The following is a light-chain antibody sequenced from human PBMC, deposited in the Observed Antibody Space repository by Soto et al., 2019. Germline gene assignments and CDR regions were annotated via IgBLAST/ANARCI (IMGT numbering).Light chain of an antibody. V-gene: IGLV1-40*01. CDR1: SSNIGAGYD. Sequence: QSVLTQPPSVSGAPGQRVTISCTGNSSNIGAGYDVHWYQQVPGTAPKLLIYGNSNRPSGVPDRFSGSKSGTSASLAITGLQAEDEADYYCQSYDNSLRGYVVFGGGTKLTVL. CDR2: GNS. CDR3: QSYDNSLRGYVV. J-gene: IGLJ2*01.